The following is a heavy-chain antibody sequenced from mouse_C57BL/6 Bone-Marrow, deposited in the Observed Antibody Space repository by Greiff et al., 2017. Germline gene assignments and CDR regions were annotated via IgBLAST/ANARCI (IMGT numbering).Heavy chain of an antibody. Sequence: VQLQQSGAELARPGASVKLSCKASGYTFTSYGISWVKQRTGQGLEWIGEIYPRSGNTYYNEKFKGKATLTADKSSSTGYMELRSLTSEDSAVYFCARFPYYYGSNYFDYGGQGTTLTVSS. J-gene: IGHJ2*01. CDR1: GYTFTSYG. CDR2: IYPRSGNT. V-gene: IGHV1-81*01. CDR3: ARFPYYYGSNYFDY. D-gene: IGHD1-1*01.